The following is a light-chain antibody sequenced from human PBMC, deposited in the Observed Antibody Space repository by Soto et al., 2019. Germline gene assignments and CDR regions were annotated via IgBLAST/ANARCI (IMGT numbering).Light chain of an antibody. Sequence: QSALTQPPSVSGSPGQSVTISCIGTSSDVGSYDYVSWYQQHPGTVPKPMIYNVNTRPSGVPDRFSGSKSGNTASMTISGLQAEDEADYYCSSFGGSNDVLFGGGTKLTVL. CDR3: SSFGGSNDVL. V-gene: IGLV2-8*01. CDR1: SSDVGSYDY. CDR2: NVN. J-gene: IGLJ2*01.